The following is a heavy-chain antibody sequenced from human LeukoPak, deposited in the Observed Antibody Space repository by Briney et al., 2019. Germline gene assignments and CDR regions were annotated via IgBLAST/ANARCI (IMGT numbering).Heavy chain of an antibody. CDR1: GFTFSSYS. Sequence: SGGSLRLSCAASGFTFSSYSMNWVRQAPGKGLEWVSSISSSSSYIYYADSVKGRFTISRDNAKNSLYLQMNTLRAEDTAVYYCARGVTTVTGVLRYYYYYMDVWGKGTTVTVSS. D-gene: IGHD4-11*01. V-gene: IGHV3-21*01. CDR2: ISSSSSYI. CDR3: ARGVTTVTGVLRYYYYYMDV. J-gene: IGHJ6*03.